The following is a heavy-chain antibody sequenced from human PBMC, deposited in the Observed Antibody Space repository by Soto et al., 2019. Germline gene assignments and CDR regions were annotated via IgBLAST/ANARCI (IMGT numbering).Heavy chain of an antibody. Sequence: QVQLVESGGGVVQPGRSLRLSCAASGFTFSSYGMHWVRQAPGKGLEWVAVISYDGSNKYYADSVKGRFTISRDNSKNTLHLQMNSLRAEDTAVYYCAKDPNPIVVVTASTYYFDYWGQGTLVTVSS. D-gene: IGHD2-21*02. V-gene: IGHV3-30*18. J-gene: IGHJ4*02. CDR2: ISYDGSNK. CDR3: AKDPNPIVVVTASTYYFDY. CDR1: GFTFSSYG.